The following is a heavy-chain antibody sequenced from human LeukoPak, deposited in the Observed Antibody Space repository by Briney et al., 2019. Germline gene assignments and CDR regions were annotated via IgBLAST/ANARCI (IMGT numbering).Heavy chain of an antibody. D-gene: IGHD3-22*01. CDR3: ARYYYDSSGYLLVAN. V-gene: IGHV3-7*01. CDR2: IKADGSEN. CDR1: GFTLGMYW. J-gene: IGHJ4*02. Sequence: AAGSLRLSCAVSGFTLGMYWMSWVRPAHGEGLEWVAGIKADGSENYYVDSVKDRLTISRDNTKNSLFLQMNSLRAEDTAVYLCARYYYDSSGYLLVANWGERTLVTVSS.